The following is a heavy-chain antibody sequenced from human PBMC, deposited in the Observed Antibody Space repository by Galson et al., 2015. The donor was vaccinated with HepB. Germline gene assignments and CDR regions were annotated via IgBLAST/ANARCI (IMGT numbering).Heavy chain of an antibody. Sequence: SLRLSCAASGFTFSDFPLHWVRQAPGKGLEWVAVISYDATKKYYVDSVKGRFTISRDSSKNTLFLQMNSLRAEDTAVYYCARDSGITGADDYWGQGTLVTVSS. D-gene: IGHD1-14*01. CDR3: ARDSGITGADDY. CDR1: GFTFSDFP. CDR2: ISYDATKK. V-gene: IGHV3-30-3*01. J-gene: IGHJ4*02.